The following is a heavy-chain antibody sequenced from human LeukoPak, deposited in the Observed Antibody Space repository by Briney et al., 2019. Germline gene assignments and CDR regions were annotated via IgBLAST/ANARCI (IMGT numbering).Heavy chain of an antibody. J-gene: IGHJ3*01. D-gene: IGHD4-17*01. CDR3: ARDLTTVTKGFDL. V-gene: IGHV4-59*11. CDR2: VLYSGIT. Sequence: SETLSLTCSISGGSITTHYWTWIRQPLGKGLEWIGYVLYSGITNYNPSLRGRITISVDTSQNQFSLSLRSVTAADTAVYYCARDLTTVTKGFDLWGQGTMVTVSS. CDR1: GGSITTHY.